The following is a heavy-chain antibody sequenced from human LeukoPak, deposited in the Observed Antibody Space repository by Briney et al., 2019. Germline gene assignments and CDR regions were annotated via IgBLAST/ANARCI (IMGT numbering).Heavy chain of an antibody. CDR1: GFTFDDYG. D-gene: IGHD6-13*01. CDR3: ARDDVGSSWYAVDY. V-gene: IGHV3-20*04. J-gene: IGHJ4*02. CDR2: INWNGGST. Sequence: PGGSLRFSCAASGFTFDDYGMSWVRQAPGKGLEWVSGINWNGGSTGYADSVKGRFTISRDNAKNSLYLQMNSLRAEDTALYYCARDDVGSSWYAVDYWGQGTLVTVSS.